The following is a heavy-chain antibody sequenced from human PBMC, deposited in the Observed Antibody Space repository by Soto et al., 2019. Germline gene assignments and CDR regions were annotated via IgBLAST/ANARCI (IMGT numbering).Heavy chain of an antibody. Sequence: QVQLVQSGPDVKKPGASVKVSCKASGYRFDSDGINWIRQAPGQGLEWMGWISARNDDIKYAQKFQDRVTLTRETCTPTAYMEMRGLRADDTAVYYCARGGKYLAFDMWGQGTVVTVSS. CDR3: ARGGKYLAFDM. CDR1: GYRFDSDG. V-gene: IGHV1-18*01. CDR2: ISARNDDI. J-gene: IGHJ3*02. D-gene: IGHD3-16*01.